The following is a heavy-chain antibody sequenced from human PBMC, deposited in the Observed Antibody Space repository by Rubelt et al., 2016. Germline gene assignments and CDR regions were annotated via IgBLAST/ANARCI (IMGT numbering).Heavy chain of an antibody. Sequence: QVQLQQWGAGLLKPSETLSLTCAVYGGSFSGSYWSWIRQPPGKGLEWIGEINQRGSPNYHPSLTSRVPVSVDTSKKQFSLRLSSVTAADTAVYYCAKYYGSESYSIDYWGQGTLVTVSS. D-gene: IGHD3-10*01. J-gene: IGHJ4*02. CDR2: INQRGSP. V-gene: IGHV4-34*01. CDR1: GGSFSGSY. CDR3: AKYYGSESYSIDY.